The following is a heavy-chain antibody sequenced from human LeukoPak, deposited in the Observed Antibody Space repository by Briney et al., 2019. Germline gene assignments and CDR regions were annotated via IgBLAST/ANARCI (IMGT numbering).Heavy chain of an antibody. Sequence: PGRSLRLSCAASGFTFSSYAKHWVRQAPGKGLEWVAVISYDGSNKYYADSVKGRFTISRDNSKNTLYLQMNSLRAEDTAVYYCARDRTAVAGIFDYWGQGTLVTVSS. CDR1: GFTFSSYA. V-gene: IGHV3-30*04. CDR2: ISYDGSNK. D-gene: IGHD6-19*01. CDR3: ARDRTAVAGIFDY. J-gene: IGHJ4*02.